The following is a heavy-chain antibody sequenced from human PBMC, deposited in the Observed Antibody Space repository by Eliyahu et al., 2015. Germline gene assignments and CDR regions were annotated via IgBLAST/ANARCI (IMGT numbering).Heavy chain of an antibody. Sequence: EVQLVESGGGLVQPGGSLRXSCAASXFTFXSNYXSWVRQAPGKGLEWVSVIYSGGSTYYADSVKGRFTISRDNSKNTLYLQMNSLRAEDTAVYYCARDPAPYYYDSSGFDYWGQRTLVTVSS. CDR1: XFTFXSNY. CDR3: ARDPAPYYYDSSGFDY. V-gene: IGHV3-66*01. CDR2: IYSGGST. D-gene: IGHD3-22*01. J-gene: IGHJ4*02.